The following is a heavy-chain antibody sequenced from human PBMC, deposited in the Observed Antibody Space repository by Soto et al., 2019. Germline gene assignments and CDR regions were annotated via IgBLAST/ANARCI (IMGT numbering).Heavy chain of an antibody. J-gene: IGHJ4*02. D-gene: IGHD2-15*01. CDR3: ARVGGVAARTFDY. CDR2: LYYSGNT. Sequence: SETLSLTCTVSGGSISPFYWSWVRQPPGKGLEWIGYLYYSGNTNYNPSLKSRVTISVDASKNQVSLRLTSVTAADTAVYYCARVGGVAARTFDYWAQGTVVTVPS. CDR1: GGSISPFY. V-gene: IGHV4-59*01.